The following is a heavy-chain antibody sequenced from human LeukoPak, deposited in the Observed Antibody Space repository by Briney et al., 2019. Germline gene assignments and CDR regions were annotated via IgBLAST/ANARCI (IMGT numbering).Heavy chain of an antibody. CDR1: GGSISSFY. J-gene: IGHJ4*02. CDR2: ISYGGGT. CDR3: ARVGDTSGYFYYFDY. V-gene: IGHV4-59*08. Sequence: SETLSLTCAVSGGSISSFYWSWVRQPPGKGLEWVGYISYGGGTTYNPSLKRRVSMSIDTSKDQFSLRLSSVTAADTALYYCARVGDTSGYFYYFDYWGQGTLVTVSS. D-gene: IGHD3-22*01.